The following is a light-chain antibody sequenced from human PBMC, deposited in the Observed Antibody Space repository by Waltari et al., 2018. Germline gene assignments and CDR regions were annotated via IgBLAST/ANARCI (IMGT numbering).Light chain of an antibody. CDR1: RSNIGMNR. V-gene: IGLV1-44*01. Sequence: QSVLSQPPSVIGTPGQGATISCSRRRSNIGMNRLTCYQHLPGTAPKLLIYTNNQRPSGVPDRFSGSKSGTSASLAISGLRSEDEADYYCAAWDDSLNGWVFGGGTKLTVL. CDR3: AAWDDSLNGWV. CDR2: TNN. J-gene: IGLJ3*02.